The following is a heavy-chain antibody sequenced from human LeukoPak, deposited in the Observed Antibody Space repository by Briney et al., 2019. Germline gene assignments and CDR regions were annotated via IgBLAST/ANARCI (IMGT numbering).Heavy chain of an antibody. CDR1: GFTFSSYW. J-gene: IGHJ3*02. Sequence: GGSLRLSCAASGFTFSSYWMHWVRQAPGKGLVWVSRINTDGSSTSYADSVKGRFTISRDNAKNTLYLQMNSLRAEDTAVYYCARSVAARWDAFDIWGQGTMVTVSS. CDR3: ARSVAARWDAFDI. CDR2: INTDGSST. D-gene: IGHD6-6*01. V-gene: IGHV3-74*01.